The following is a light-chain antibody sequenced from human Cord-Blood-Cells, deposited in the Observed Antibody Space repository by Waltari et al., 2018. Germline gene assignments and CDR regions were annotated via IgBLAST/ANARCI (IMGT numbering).Light chain of an antibody. J-gene: IGKJ3*01. CDR3: MQATQFPFT. Sequence: DMVLTQTPPSSPFTLEQVASTSFRASQSLVQSDGNTFWSWLQQRPGQPPRLLIYKISNRFSGVPDRFSGSGAGTDFTLKISRVEAEDVGVYYCMQATQFPFTFGPGTKVDIK. V-gene: IGKV2-24*01. CDR1: QSLVQSDGNTF. CDR2: KIS.